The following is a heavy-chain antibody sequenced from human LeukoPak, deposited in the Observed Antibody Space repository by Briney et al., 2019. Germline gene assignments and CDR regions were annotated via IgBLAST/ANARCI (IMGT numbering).Heavy chain of an antibody. CDR2: IWYDGSNK. V-gene: IGHV3-33*08. CDR3: AREDYGDYYFDY. J-gene: IGHJ4*02. CDR1: GFTVSSNY. Sequence: GGSLRLSCAASGFTVSSNYMAWVRQAPGKGLEWVAVIWYDGSNKYYADSVKGRFTISRDNSKNTLYLQMNSLRAEDTAVYYCAREDYGDYYFDYWGQGTLVTVSS. D-gene: IGHD4-17*01.